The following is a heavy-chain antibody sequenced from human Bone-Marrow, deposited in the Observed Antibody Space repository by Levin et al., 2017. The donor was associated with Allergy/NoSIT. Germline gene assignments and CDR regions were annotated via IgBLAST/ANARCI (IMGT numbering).Heavy chain of an antibody. CDR3: TTDNSGDYGTTYYYYYYMDV. CDR1: GFTFSNAW. D-gene: IGHD4-17*01. CDR2: IKSKTDGGTT. Sequence: GESLKISCAASGFTFSNAWMSWVRQAPGKGLEWVGRIKSKTDGGTTDYAAPVKGRFTISRDDSKNTLYLQMNSLKTEDTAVYYCTTDNSGDYGTTYYYYYYMDVWGKGTTVTVSS. V-gene: IGHV3-15*01. J-gene: IGHJ6*03.